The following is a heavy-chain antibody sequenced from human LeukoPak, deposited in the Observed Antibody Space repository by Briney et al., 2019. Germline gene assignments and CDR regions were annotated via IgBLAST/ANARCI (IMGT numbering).Heavy chain of an antibody. V-gene: IGHV4-38-2*02. CDR2: IYPGGNT. J-gene: IGHJ4*02. CDR1: GSSITSGYY. CDR3: ARLVWRQLHGRFDY. Sequence: SEXXSLTCSVSGSSITSGYYWGWSRQPPGKGLEWIGSIYPGGNTYYNPSLRSRVTISVDTSKDFFSLHLISVTAADTALYYCARLVWRQLHGRFDYWGRGNLVTVSS. D-gene: IGHD5-18*01.